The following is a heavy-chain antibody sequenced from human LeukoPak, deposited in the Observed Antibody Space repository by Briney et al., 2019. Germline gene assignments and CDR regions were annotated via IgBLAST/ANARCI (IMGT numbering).Heavy chain of an antibody. J-gene: IGHJ6*04. D-gene: IGHD2-15*01. CDR2: IYYSGSP. CDR3: ARHLQGHCTAGSCPGLDV. V-gene: IGHV4-39*01. CDR1: GDSVSSSAYY. Sequence: KTSETLSLTCTVSGDSVSSSAYYWGWVRRPPGKGLEWIGTIYYSGSPYYNPSLKSRVTISVDSSENQFSLSLSSVTAEDTAMYYCARHLQGHCTAGSCPGLDVWGKGTTVTVSS.